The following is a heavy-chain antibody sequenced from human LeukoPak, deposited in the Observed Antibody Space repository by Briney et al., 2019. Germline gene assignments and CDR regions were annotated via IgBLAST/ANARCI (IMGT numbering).Heavy chain of an antibody. CDR2: INYSGRS. J-gene: IGHJ4*02. CDR3: ARQGVRGVPDY. CDR1: GNSITSDF. Sequence: SETLSLTCIVSGNSITSDFWSWIRQSPGKGLEWIGYINYSGRSEYDPSLKSRVTISVDRSRKRVSLKMRSVTAADTAVYYCARQGVRGVPDYWGQGTLVTVSS. V-gene: IGHV4-59*08. D-gene: IGHD3-10*01.